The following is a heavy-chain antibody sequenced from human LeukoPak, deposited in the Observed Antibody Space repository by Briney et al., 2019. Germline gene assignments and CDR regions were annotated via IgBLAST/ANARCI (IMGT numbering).Heavy chain of an antibody. V-gene: IGHV4-59*01. Sequence: SETLSLTCTVSGGPISSYYWSWIRQPPGKGLEWIGYIYYSGSTNYNPSLKSRVTISVDTSKNQFSLKLSSVTAADTAVYYCARDRSGPEGFDPWGQGTLVTVSS. CDR2: IYYSGST. CDR3: ARDRSGPEGFDP. D-gene: IGHD3-10*01. CDR1: GGPISSYY. J-gene: IGHJ5*02.